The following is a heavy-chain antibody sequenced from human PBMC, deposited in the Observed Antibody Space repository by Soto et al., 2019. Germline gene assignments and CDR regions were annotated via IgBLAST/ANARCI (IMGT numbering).Heavy chain of an antibody. CDR3: GKSPDFYYYTMGV. Sequence: LRLSCAASGFTFSGYAMTWVRQAPGKGLEWVSSITGSGTSTYYADSVKGRFIISRDNSKNTVSLQMNSLRADDTAVYYCGKSPDFYYYTMGVWGQGTTVTVSS. J-gene: IGHJ6*02. CDR1: GFTFSGYA. V-gene: IGHV3-23*01. CDR2: ITGSGTST.